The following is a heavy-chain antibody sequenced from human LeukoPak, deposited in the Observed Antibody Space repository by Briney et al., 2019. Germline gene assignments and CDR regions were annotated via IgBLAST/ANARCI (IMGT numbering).Heavy chain of an antibody. V-gene: IGHV3-21*04. D-gene: IGHD3-10*01. Sequence: GGSLRLSCAASGFTFSSYSMNWVRQAPGKGLEWVSFISSGSSYIYYTDSVKGRFTISRDNAKNSLYLQMNSLRAEDTAVYYCARGLLWFGERWPYYFDYWGQGTLVTVSS. J-gene: IGHJ4*02. CDR1: GFTFSSYS. CDR2: ISSGSSYI. CDR3: ARGLLWFGERWPYYFDY.